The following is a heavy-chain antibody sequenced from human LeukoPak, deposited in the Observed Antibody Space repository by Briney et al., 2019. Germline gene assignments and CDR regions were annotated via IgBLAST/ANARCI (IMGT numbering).Heavy chain of an antibody. V-gene: IGHV3-74*01. CDR1: GFTFSSYW. Sequence: GGSLRLSCAASGFTFSSYWMHWVRQAPGKGLVWVSRINTDGSSTSYADSVKGRFTISRDNAKNTLYLQMNSLRAEDTAVYYCARGGYCSSTSCYGRGFDYWGQGTLVTVSS. D-gene: IGHD2-2*01. CDR2: INTDGSST. J-gene: IGHJ4*02. CDR3: ARGGYCSSTSCYGRGFDY.